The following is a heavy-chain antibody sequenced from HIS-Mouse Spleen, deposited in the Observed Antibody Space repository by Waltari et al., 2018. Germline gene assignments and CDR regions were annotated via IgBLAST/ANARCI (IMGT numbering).Heavy chain of an antibody. Sequence: EVQLVESGGGMVKPGGALRLSCAAAGVTFRSSTMNCVRQAPGKGLEWVSSISSSSSYIYYADSVKGRFTISRDNAKNSLYLQMNSLRAEDTAVYYCARDPVLSRMDVWGQGTTVTVSS. D-gene: IGHD6-6*01. CDR2: ISSSSSYI. V-gene: IGHV3-21*01. CDR3: ARDPVLSRMDV. CDR1: GVTFRSST. J-gene: IGHJ6*02.